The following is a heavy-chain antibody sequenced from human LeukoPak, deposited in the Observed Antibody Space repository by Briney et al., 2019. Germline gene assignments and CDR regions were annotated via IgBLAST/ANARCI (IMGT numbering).Heavy chain of an antibody. D-gene: IGHD4-17*01. CDR2: IYHSGST. CDR3: ARERFGDYVSGWFDP. V-gene: IGHV4-38-2*02. CDR1: GYSISSGYY. Sequence: SESLSLTCTVSGYSISSGYYWGWIRQPPGKGLEWIGRIYHSGSTYYNPSLKSRVTISVDTSKNQFSLKLSSVTAADTAVYYCARERFGDYVSGWFDPWGQGTLVTVSS. J-gene: IGHJ5*02.